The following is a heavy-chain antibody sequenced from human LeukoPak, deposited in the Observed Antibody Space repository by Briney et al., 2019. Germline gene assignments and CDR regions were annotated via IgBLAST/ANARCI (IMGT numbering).Heavy chain of an antibody. V-gene: IGHV4-4*02. CDR2: IYHSGST. CDR3: ASFVPDYYYYYMDV. Sequence: SEALSLTCAVSGGSITSSNWWSWVRQPPGKGLEWIGEIYHSGSTNYNSSLKSRVTISVDKSKNQFSLKLSTVTAAATAVYYCASFVPDYYYYYMDVWGKGTTVTVSS. CDR1: GGSITSSNW. J-gene: IGHJ6*03. D-gene: IGHD2-2*01.